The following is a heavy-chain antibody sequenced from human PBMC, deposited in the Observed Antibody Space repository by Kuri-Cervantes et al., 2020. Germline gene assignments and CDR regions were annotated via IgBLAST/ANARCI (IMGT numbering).Heavy chain of an antibody. CDR2: IWYDGSHK. D-gene: IGHD3-22*01. Sequence: GESLKISCAASGFTFSNFGMHWVRQAPGKGLEWIAVIWYDGSHKDYADSVKGRFTISRDKSKNTLYLQMNSLRAEDTAVYYCARDSVRRNYYDSQLDYWGQGTLVTVSS. CDR3: ARDSVRRNYYDSQLDY. CDR1: GFTFSNFG. J-gene: IGHJ4*02. V-gene: IGHV3-33*08.